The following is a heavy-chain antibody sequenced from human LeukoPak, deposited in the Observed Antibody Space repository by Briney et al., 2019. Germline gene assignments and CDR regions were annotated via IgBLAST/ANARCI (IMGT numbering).Heavy chain of an antibody. Sequence: GGSLRLSCAASGFTFSSYEMNWVRQAPGKGLEWVSYISSSGSTIYYADSVKGRFTISRDNAKNSLYLQMNSLRAEDTAVYYCARDLGYSSSWPDAFDIWGQGTMVTVSS. J-gene: IGHJ3*02. CDR1: GFTFSSYE. D-gene: IGHD6-13*01. V-gene: IGHV3-48*03. CDR2: ISSSGSTI. CDR3: ARDLGYSSSWPDAFDI.